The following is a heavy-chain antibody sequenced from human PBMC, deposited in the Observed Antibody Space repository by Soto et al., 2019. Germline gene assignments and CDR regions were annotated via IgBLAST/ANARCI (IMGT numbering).Heavy chain of an antibody. CDR2: ISAYNGNT. J-gene: IGHJ4*02. CDR1: GYTFTSYG. V-gene: IGHV1-18*01. CDR3: AREEYCGGNCYPVDY. D-gene: IGHD2-21*02. Sequence: ASVKVSCKASGYTFTSYGISWVRQAPGQGLEWMGWISAYNGNTNYAQKLQGRVTMTTDTSTSTAYMELRSLRSDDTAVYYCAREEYCGGNCYPVDYWGQGTLVTVSS.